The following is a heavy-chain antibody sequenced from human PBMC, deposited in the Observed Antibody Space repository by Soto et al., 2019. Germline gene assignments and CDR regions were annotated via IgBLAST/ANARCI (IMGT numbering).Heavy chain of an antibody. V-gene: IGHV3-30-3*01. CDR3: ARAYDSSGYYYNWFDP. J-gene: IGHJ5*02. Sequence: PGGSLRLSCAASGFTFSSYAMHWVRQAPGKGLEWVAVISYDGSNKYYADSVKGRSTISRDNSKNTLYLQMNSLRAEDTAVYYCARAYDSSGYYYNWFDPWGQGTLVTVSS. CDR2: ISYDGSNK. CDR1: GFTFSSYA. D-gene: IGHD3-22*01.